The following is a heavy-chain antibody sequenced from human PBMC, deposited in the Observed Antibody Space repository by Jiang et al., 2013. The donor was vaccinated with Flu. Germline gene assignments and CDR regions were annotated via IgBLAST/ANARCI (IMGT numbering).Heavy chain of an antibody. D-gene: IGHD3-16*01. V-gene: IGHV3-23*01. CDR1: GFTFSSYA. CDR2: ISDNSGTT. J-gene: IGHJ4*02. CDR3: VKRAGPYKPAYEGGFDY. Sequence: VQLLESGGGLIQPGGSLRISCAASGFTFSSYAMNWVRQAPGKGLDWVSAISDNSGTTLYADSVKGRFTISRDNSKNTLYLQLNSLRAEDTAVYYCVKRAGPYKPAYEGGFDYWGQGTLVTVSS.